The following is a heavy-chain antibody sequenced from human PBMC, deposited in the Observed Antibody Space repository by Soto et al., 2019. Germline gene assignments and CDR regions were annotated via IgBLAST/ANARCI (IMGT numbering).Heavy chain of an antibody. CDR1: GFTFSSYA. D-gene: IGHD3-10*02. J-gene: IGHJ4*02. CDR2: ISYDGSNK. Sequence: GGSLRLSCAASGFTFSSYAMHWVRQAPGKGLEWVAVISYDGSNKYYADSVKGRFTISRDNSKNTLYLQMNSLRAEDTAVYYCAKDSNVFGEFPVXFDDWGQGTLVTVSS. CDR3: AKDSNVFGEFPVXFDD. V-gene: IGHV3-30-3*01.